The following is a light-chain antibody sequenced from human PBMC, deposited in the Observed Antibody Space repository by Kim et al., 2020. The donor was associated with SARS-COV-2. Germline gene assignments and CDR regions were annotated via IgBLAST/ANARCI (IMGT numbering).Light chain of an antibody. CDR3: QQYFSTPYT. V-gene: IGKV4-1*01. CDR1: QSVSYITNNKNY. J-gene: IGKJ2*01. CDR2: WAS. Sequence: SATINCRSSQSVSYITNNKNYLAWYQQKPGQPPKLLIYWASLRESGVPDRFRGSGFGTDFTLTISSLQAEDVAVYYCQQYFSTPYTFGQGTKLEI.